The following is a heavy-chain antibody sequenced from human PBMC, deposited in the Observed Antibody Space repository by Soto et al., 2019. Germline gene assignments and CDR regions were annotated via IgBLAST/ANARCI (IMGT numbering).Heavy chain of an antibody. D-gene: IGHD3-3*01. CDR1: GYSVEISA. CDR3: AKDLGYYDFWSGYYTDYYYSGMDV. CDR2: ISGSTDDT. V-gene: IGHV3-23*01. J-gene: IGHJ6*02. Sequence: AACGYSVEISAITLARKKPGKGLEWVSSISGSTDDTFYADSLKGRFTISRDNSTNTLFLQMNSLRAEDTAVYYCAKDLGYYDFWSGYYTDYYYSGMDVWGQGTTVTVSS.